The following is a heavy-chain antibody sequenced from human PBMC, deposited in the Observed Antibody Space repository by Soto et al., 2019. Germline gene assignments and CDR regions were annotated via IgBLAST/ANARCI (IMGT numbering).Heavy chain of an antibody. CDR3: AHISGGSCYSSVLGCSLDY. J-gene: IGHJ4*02. D-gene: IGHD2-15*01. CDR2: IYWDDDK. CDR1: GFSLSTNGVG. V-gene: IGHV2-5*02. Sequence: SGPTLVNPTQTLTLTCTFSGFSLSTNGVGVGWIRQPPGKALEWLALIYWDDDKRYSPSLKSRLTITKDTSKNQVVLTMTNMDPVDTATYYCAHISGGSCYSSVLGCSLDYWGQGTLVTVS.